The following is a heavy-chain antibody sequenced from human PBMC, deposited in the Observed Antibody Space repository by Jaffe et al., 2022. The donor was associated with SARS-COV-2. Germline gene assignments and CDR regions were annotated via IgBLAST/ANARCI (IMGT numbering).Heavy chain of an antibody. CDR3: TRTIAVADNFDY. CDR1: GFTFSGSA. D-gene: IGHD6-19*01. J-gene: IGHJ4*02. CDR2: IRSKANSYAT. Sequence: EVQLVESGGGLVQPGGSLKLSCAASGFTFSGSAMHWVRQASGKGLEWVGRIRSKANSYATAYAASVKGRFTISRDDSKNTAYLQMNSLKTEDTAVYYCTRTIAVADNFDYWGQGTLVTVSS. V-gene: IGHV3-73*01.